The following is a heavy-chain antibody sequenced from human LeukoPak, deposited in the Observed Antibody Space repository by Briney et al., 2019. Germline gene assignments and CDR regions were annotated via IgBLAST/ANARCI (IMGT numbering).Heavy chain of an antibody. CDR1: GYTFTSYA. CDR3: ARDLVHHRLLATVYNWFDP. J-gene: IGHJ5*02. Sequence: ASVKVSCKASGYTFTSYAMNWVRQAPGQGLEWMGWINTYNGNTKYAQKFQGRVTMTTDTSTSTAYMELRSLRSDDTAVYYCARDLVHHRLLATVYNWFDPWGQGTLVTVSS. D-gene: IGHD3-3*02. V-gene: IGHV1-18*01. CDR2: INTYNGNT.